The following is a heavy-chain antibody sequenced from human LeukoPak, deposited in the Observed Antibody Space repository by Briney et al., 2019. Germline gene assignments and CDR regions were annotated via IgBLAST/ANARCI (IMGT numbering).Heavy chain of an antibody. CDR3: AREYGSGSYDTR. D-gene: IGHD3-10*01. Sequence: SETLSLTCTVSGYSISSGYYWGWIRQPPGKGLEWIGSIYHSGSTYYNPSLKSRVTISVDTSKNQFSLKLSSVTAADTAIYYCAREYGSGSYDTRWGQGTLVTVSS. CDR1: GYSISSGYY. CDR2: IYHSGST. V-gene: IGHV4-38-2*02. J-gene: IGHJ4*02.